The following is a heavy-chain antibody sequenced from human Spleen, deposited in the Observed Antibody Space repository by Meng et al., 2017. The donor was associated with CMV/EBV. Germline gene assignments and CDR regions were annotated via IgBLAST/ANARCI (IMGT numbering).Heavy chain of an antibody. V-gene: IGHV4-34*01. CDR1: FSGYY. CDR2: INHSGST. J-gene: IGHJ5*02. Sequence: FSGYYWSWIRQPPGKGLEWIGEINHSGSTNYNPSLKSRVTISVDTSKNQFSLKLTSVTTADTAVYYCARGGYCSSTSCYTGNTWFDPWGQGTLVTVSS. CDR3: ARGGYCSSTSCYTGNTWFDP. D-gene: IGHD2-2*02.